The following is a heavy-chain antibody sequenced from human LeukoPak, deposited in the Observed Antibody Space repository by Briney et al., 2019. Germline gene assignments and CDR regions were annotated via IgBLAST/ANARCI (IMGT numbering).Heavy chain of an antibody. CDR3: AREGYYGSGERAFDI. D-gene: IGHD3-10*01. V-gene: IGHV3-74*01. CDR2: INSDGSST. Sequence: GGSLRLSCAASGFTFSSYWMHWVRQAPGKGLVWVSRINSDGSSTSYADSVKGRFTISRDNAKNTLYLQMNSLRAEDTAVYCCAREGYYGSGERAFDIWGQGTMVTVSS. CDR1: GFTFSSYW. J-gene: IGHJ3*02.